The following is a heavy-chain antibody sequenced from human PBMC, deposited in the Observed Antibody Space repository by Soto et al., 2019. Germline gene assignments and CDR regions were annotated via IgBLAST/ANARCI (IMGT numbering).Heavy chain of an antibody. CDR2: ISGSGGST. CDR3: AKDPDTYGIYYYYGMDV. V-gene: IGHV3-23*01. Sequence: LRLSCAASGFTFSSYAMSWVRQAPGKGLEWVSAISGSGGSTYYADSVKGRFTISRDNSKNTLYLQMNSLRAEDTAVYYCAKDPDTYGIYYYYGMDVWGQGTTVTVS. CDR1: GFTFSSYA. J-gene: IGHJ6*02. D-gene: IGHD4-17*01.